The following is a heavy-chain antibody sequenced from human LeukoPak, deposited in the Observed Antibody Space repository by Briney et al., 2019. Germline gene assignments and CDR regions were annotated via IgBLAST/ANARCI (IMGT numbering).Heavy chain of an antibody. D-gene: IGHD2-15*01. CDR2: INHSGST. CDR1: GGSFSGYY. J-gene: IGHJ4*02. Sequence: SETLPLTCAVHGGSFSGYYWSWIRQPPGEGVEWIGEINHSGSTNYNPSLKSRVTISVDTSKNQFSLKLSSVTAADTAVYYCARGGLVVVASTRPPAFDYWGQGTLVTVSS. CDR3: ARGGLVVVASTRPPAFDY. V-gene: IGHV4-34*01.